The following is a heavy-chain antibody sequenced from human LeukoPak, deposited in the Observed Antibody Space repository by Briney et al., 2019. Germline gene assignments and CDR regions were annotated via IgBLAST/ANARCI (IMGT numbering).Heavy chain of an antibody. CDR2: ISGSTSTI. Sequence: GGSPRLSCAASGFTFSSYSMNWVRQAPGKGLEWVSYISGSTSTINYADSVRGRLTISRDNAKNSLYLQMNSLRAEDTAVYYCARVVVVAATLPPDYWGQGTLVTVSS. V-gene: IGHV3-48*01. J-gene: IGHJ4*02. CDR1: GFTFSSYS. CDR3: ARVVVVAATLPPDY. D-gene: IGHD2-15*01.